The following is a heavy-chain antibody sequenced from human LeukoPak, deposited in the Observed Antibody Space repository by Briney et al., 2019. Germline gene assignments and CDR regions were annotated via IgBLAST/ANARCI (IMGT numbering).Heavy chain of an antibody. CDR1: GFTFSNGW. V-gene: IGHV3-15*01. CDR2: IKSKTDGETI. CDR3: ARDLEIGSSSYYFDY. Sequence: GGSLILSCAASGFTFSNGWMSGGRPAPGKGLEWVGLIKSKTDGETIDYAARVKDRFTISRHDSKHTLYLQMNSLRAEDTAVYYCARDLEIGSSSYYFDYWGQGTLVTVSS. J-gene: IGHJ4*02. D-gene: IGHD3-3*01.